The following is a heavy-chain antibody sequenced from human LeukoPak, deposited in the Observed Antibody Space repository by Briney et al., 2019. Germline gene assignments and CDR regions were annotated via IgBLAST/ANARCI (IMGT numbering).Heavy chain of an antibody. J-gene: IGHJ4*02. V-gene: IGHV3-7*01. CDR3: ARDAGIGFDY. D-gene: IGHD1-26*01. CDR2: IKEDGSDK. Sequence: PGGSLRLSCVASGFTFSRYWMTWVRQAPGKGLEWVANIKEDGSDKYYVESVRGRFTISKDNAKNLVSLQMNSLRAEDMAVYFCARDAGIGFDYWGQGILVIVSS. CDR1: GFTFSRYW.